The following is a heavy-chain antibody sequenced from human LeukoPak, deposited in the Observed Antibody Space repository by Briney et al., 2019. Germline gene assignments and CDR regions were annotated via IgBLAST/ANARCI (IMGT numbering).Heavy chain of an antibody. D-gene: IGHD5-18*01. CDR1: GGSISSYY. CDR2: IYTSGST. CDR3: ASGWIQYAFDI. Sequence: PSETLSLTCTVSGGSISSYYWSWLRQPAGKGLEWIGRIYTSGSTNYNPSLKSRVTISVDTSKNQFSLKLSSVTAADTAVYYCASGWIQYAFDIWGQGTMVTVSS. V-gene: IGHV4-4*07. J-gene: IGHJ3*02.